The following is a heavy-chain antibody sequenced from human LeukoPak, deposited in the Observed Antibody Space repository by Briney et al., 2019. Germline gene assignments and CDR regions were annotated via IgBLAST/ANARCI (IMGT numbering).Heavy chain of an antibody. CDR2: IYSTGST. D-gene: IGHD2-2*01. CDR1: GGSISSYF. CDR3: AKAQDILVVPAAVLNWFDP. J-gene: IGHJ5*02. Sequence: PSETLSLTCTVSGGSISSYFWSWIRQPPGQGLEGIGYIYSTGSTNYNPSLGGRVTISVDTSKNQFSLKLRSVTAADTAIYYCAKAQDILVVPAAVLNWFDPWGQGTPVTVSS. V-gene: IGHV4-59*08.